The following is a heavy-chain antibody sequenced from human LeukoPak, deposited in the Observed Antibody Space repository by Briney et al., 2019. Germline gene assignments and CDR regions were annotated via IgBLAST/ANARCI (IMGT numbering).Heavy chain of an antibody. CDR2: IYYSGST. CDR1: GGSISSYY. D-gene: IGHD3-22*01. CDR3: AGPYYDSSGYPYYFDY. Sequence: PSETLSLTCTVSGGSISSYYWSWIRQPPGKGLEWIGYIYYSGSTNYNPSLKSRVTISVDTSKNQFSLKLSSVTAADTAVYYCAGPYYDSSGYPYYFDYWGQGTLVTVSS. V-gene: IGHV4-59*01. J-gene: IGHJ4*02.